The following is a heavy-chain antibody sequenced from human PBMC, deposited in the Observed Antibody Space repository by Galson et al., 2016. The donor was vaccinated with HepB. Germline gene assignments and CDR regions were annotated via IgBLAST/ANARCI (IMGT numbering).Heavy chain of an antibody. V-gene: IGHV1-69*01. CDR3: ARGMTTVRFDY. CDR1: GGSFSSDG. J-gene: IGHJ4*02. Sequence: SGGSFSSDGFSWVRQAPGQGLEWMGAIIPVFRTAEYAQNFQGRVTITADESTTTVYMAVSSLRSEDTAVYYCARGMTTVRFDYWGQGTQVTVSS. D-gene: IGHD4-11*01. CDR2: IIPVFRTA.